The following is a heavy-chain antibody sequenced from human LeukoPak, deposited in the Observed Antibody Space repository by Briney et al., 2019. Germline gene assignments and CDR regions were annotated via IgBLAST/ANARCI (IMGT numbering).Heavy chain of an antibody. V-gene: IGHV3-30-3*01. CDR3: ARDRDWGRYSYGPVDS. J-gene: IGHJ4*02. CDR2: ISYDGSNK. D-gene: IGHD5-18*01. Sequence: GGSLRLSCAASGFTFSSYAMHWVRQAPGKGLEWVAVISYDGSNKYYADSVKGRFTISRDNSKNTLYLQMNSLRAEDTAVYYCARDRDWGRYSYGPVDSCGQGTLVTVSS. CDR1: GFTFSSYA.